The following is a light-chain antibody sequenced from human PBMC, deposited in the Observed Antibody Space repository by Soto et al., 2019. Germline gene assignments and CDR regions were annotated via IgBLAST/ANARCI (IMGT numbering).Light chain of an antibody. CDR2: GAS. V-gene: IGKV3D-7*01. CDR1: QSISSSY. Sequence: EVVLTQSPATLSLSPGEGATLSCRVSQSISSSYLSWYQQRPGQAPRLLIYGASTRATGIPARFSGSGRGSGTDFTLTISSLQPEDFAVYYCQQYNNWPRTFGQGTKV. J-gene: IGKJ1*01. CDR3: QQYNNWPRT.